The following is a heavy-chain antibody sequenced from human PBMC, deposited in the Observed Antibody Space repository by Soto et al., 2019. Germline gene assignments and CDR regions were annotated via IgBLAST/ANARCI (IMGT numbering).Heavy chain of an antibody. J-gene: IGHJ4*02. CDR2: IYPSGMP. D-gene: IGHD2-15*01. V-gene: IGHV4-30-2*01. CDR1: VGSISNAASS. Sequence: SETLSLPCTVSVGSISNAASSWSWIRQPPGKGLEWIGYIYPSGMPFYNPSLRSRFTISIARSNDQVSLSLKYVTAADTAPYDCAREMGGYGLNDSWGQGNLVPV. CDR3: AREMGGYGLNDS.